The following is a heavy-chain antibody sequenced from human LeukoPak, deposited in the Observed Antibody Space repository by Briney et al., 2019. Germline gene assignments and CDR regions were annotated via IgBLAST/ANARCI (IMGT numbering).Heavy chain of an antibody. D-gene: IGHD3-10*01. Sequence: PSETLSLTCTVSGGSISSYYWSWIRQPPGKGLEWIGYIYYSGSTNYNPSLKSRVTISVDTSKNQFSLKLSSVTAADTAVYYCARACRVRGVFDYWGQGTLVTVSS. V-gene: IGHV4-59*12. CDR3: ARACRVRGVFDY. CDR2: IYYSGST. CDR1: GGSISSYY. J-gene: IGHJ4*02.